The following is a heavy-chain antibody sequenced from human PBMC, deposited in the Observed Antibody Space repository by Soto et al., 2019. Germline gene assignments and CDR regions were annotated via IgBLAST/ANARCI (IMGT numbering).Heavy chain of an antibody. CDR1: GGSISSYY. V-gene: IGHV4-59*08. Sequence: SETLSLTCTVSGGSISSYYWSWIRQPPGKGLEWIGYIYYSGSTNYNPSLKSRVTISVDTSKNQFSLKLSSVTAADTAVYYCARSGETTYSSSWYRPFDYWGQGTLVTVSS. J-gene: IGHJ4*02. CDR2: IYYSGST. D-gene: IGHD6-13*01. CDR3: ARSGETTYSSSWYRPFDY.